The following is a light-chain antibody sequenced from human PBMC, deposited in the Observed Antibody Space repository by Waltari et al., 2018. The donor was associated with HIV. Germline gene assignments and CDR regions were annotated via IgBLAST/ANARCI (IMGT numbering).Light chain of an antibody. CDR3: ATWDDRLKAVL. Sequence: QSVLTQPPSASGTPGPRLVLSCSGSISNIGRNTVNWYQQLPGTAPQLLLYSNNQRPVGVPDRFSGSKSGTSASLAISGLQSDDEADYYCATWDDRLKAVLFGGGTRVTVV. J-gene: IGLJ2*01. CDR2: SNN. CDR1: ISNIGRNT. V-gene: IGLV1-44*01.